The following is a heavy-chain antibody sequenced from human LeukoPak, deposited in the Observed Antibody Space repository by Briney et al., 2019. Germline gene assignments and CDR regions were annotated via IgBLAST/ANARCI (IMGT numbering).Heavy chain of an antibody. V-gene: IGHV3-23*01. CDR3: GRSTIELEWRFDY. D-gene: IGHD5-18*01. CDR1: GVSFSNYG. Sequence: GGSLRLSRAASGVSFSNYGMNWVGPGPGQGLEWVSGITGNGGTTYYADSVKGRFTISRDNSKEMGYLQMNSLRAEDTAVYYCGRSTIELEWRFDYWGQGTLVTVSS. J-gene: IGHJ4*02. CDR2: ITGNGGTT.